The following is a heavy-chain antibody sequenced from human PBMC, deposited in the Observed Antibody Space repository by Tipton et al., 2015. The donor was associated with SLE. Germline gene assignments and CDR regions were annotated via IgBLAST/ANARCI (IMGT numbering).Heavy chain of an antibody. V-gene: IGHV4-59*11. CDR2: FYYSGST. CDR1: GGSISSHY. D-gene: IGHD1-26*01. Sequence: LRLSCTVSGGSISSHYWSWIRQSPGKGLEWIGYFYYSGSTKYNPSLKSRVTISGDTSKNQFSLTLSSVTAADTAVYYCARLLTIVGANDAFDIWGQGTMVTVSS. CDR3: ARLLTIVGANDAFDI. J-gene: IGHJ3*02.